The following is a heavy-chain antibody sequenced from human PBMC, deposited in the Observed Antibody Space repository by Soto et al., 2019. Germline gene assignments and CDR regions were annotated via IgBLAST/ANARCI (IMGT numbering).Heavy chain of an antibody. CDR3: AREVSSFGSNHFDS. CDR2: IYYTGTT. Sequence: ESLSLTWTVAGTSVSGYYCAWIRQPPGKGLEWIGYIYYTGTTNYNPSLKSRVTISVDTSKNQFSLRLKSVTAADTAVYYCAREVSSFGSNHFDSWGQGAMVTVSS. CDR1: GTSVSGYY. V-gene: IGHV4-59*02. D-gene: IGHD3-10*01. J-gene: IGHJ4*02.